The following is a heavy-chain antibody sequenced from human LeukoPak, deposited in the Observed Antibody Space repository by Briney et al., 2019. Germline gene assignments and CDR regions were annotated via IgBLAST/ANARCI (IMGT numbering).Heavy chain of an antibody. CDR1: GLPFGTSW. V-gene: IGHV3-7*02. CDR2: INPGGNEI. D-gene: IGHD2-21*02. CDR3: VKGVVVVTARAFDY. J-gene: IGHJ4*02. Sequence: PGGSLRLSCEASGLPFGTSWMSWVRQAPGKGLYWVADINPGGNEILYDDSVKDRFTISRDNSKNTLYLQMSSLRAEDTALYYCVKGVVVVTARAFDYWGQGTLVTVSS.